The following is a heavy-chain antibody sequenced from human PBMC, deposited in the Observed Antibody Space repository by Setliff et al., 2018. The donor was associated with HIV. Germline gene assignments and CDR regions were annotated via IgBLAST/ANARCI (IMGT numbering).Heavy chain of an antibody. V-gene: IGHV1-3*01. CDR1: GYTFSTHA. J-gene: IGHJ4*02. D-gene: IGHD3-3*01. CDR2: INAGNGNT. CDR3: ARDHGNGRAYNFWSGYYSLDC. Sequence: ASVKVSCKASGYTFSTHAMHWVRQAPGQRLEWMGWINAGNGNTKYSQKFQGRVTITRDTSASTAYMEVRSLRSEDTAVYYCARDHGNGRAYNFWSGYYSLDCWGQGTLGTVSS.